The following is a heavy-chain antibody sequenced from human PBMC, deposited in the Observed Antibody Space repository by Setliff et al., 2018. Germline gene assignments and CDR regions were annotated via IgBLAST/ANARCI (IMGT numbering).Heavy chain of an antibody. CDR3: AREGVGTRSSTDYRYYMDV. CDR1: GATFSSYG. J-gene: IGHJ6*03. CDR2: TIPMFGTT. D-gene: IGHD2-8*01. V-gene: IGHV1-69*05. Sequence: ASVKVSCKASGATFSSYGISWVRQAPGQGLEWMGGTIPMFGTTEYAQKFQGRLTIITDESTNTAFMQLSSLRSDDTAVYYCAREGVGTRSSTDYRYYMDVWGKGTTVTVSS.